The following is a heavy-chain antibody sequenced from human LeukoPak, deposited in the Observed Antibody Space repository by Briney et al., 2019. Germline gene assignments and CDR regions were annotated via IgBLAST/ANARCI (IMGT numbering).Heavy chain of an antibody. D-gene: IGHD3-22*01. CDR2: ISGSGGST. CDR1: GFTFSSYA. V-gene: IGHV3-23*01. Sequence: PGGSLRLSCAASGFTFSSYAMHWVRQAPGKGLEWVSAISGSGGSTYYADSVKGRFTISRDNSKNTLYLQMNSLRAEDTAVYYCAKATYYYDSSGYSDYWGQGTLVTVSS. CDR3: AKATYYYDSSGYSDY. J-gene: IGHJ4*02.